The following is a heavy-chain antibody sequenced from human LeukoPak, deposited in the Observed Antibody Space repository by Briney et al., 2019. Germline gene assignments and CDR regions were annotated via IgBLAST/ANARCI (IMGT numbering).Heavy chain of an antibody. CDR1: GFTFSSYS. V-gene: IGHV3-21*01. J-gene: IGHJ4*02. Sequence: GRSLRLSCAASGFTFSSYSMNWVRQAPGKGLEWVSSISSSSSYIYYADSVKGRFTISRDNAKNSLYLQMNSLRAEDTAVYYCARFDAVTATLFDYWGQGTLVTVSS. CDR2: ISSSSSYI. CDR3: ARFDAVTATLFDY. D-gene: IGHD2-21*02.